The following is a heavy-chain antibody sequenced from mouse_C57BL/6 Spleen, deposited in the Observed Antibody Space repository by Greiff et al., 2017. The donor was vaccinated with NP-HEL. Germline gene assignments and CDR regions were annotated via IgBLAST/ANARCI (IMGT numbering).Heavy chain of an antibody. J-gene: IGHJ3*01. Sequence: LQESGPGLVQPSQSLSITCTVSGFSLTSYGVHWVRQSPGKGLEWLGVIWRGGSTDYNAAFMSRMSITKDNSKSQVFFKMNSLQADDTAIYYCALHYYGSSYCLAYWGQGTLVTVSA. D-gene: IGHD1-1*01. V-gene: IGHV2-5*01. CDR3: ALHYYGSSYCLAY. CDR1: GFSLTSYG. CDR2: IWRGGST.